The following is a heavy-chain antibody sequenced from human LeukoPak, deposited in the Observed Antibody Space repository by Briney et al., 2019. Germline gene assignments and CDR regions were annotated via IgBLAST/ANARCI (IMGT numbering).Heavy chain of an antibody. CDR3: ARNPALLWFGEGGYFDY. CDR2: ISAYNGNT. V-gene: IGHV1-18*01. J-gene: IGHJ4*02. CDR1: GYTLTSYG. Sequence: ASVKVSCKASGYTLTSYGISWVRQAPGQGLEWMGWISAYNGNTNYAQKLQGRVTMTTDTSTSTAYMELRSLRSDDTAVYYCARNPALLWFGEGGYFDYWGQGTLVTVSS. D-gene: IGHD3-10*01.